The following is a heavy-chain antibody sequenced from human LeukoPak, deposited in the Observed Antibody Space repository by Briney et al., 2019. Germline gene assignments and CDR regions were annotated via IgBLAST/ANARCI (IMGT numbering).Heavy chain of an antibody. V-gene: IGHV3-23*01. D-gene: IGHD3-10*01. CDR3: ARDLDYYGSGSYYNFDY. CDR1: GFTFSSYA. J-gene: IGHJ4*02. CDR2: ISGSGGST. Sequence: GGSLRLSCAASGFTFSSYAMSWVRQAPGKGLEWVSAISGSGGSTYYADSVNGRFTSARDNSKNTLYLQMNSLRAEDTAVYYCARDLDYYGSGSYYNFDYWGQGTLVTVSS.